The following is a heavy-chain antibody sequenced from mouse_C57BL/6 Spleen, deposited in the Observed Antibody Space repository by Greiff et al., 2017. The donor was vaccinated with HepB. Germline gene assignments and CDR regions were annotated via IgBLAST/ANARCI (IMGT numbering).Heavy chain of an antibody. CDR1: GYSITSGYY. V-gene: IGHV3-6*01. J-gene: IGHJ4*01. Sequence: EVKLVESGPGLVKPSQSLSLTCSVTGYSITSGYYWNWIRQFPGNKLEWMGYISYDGSNNYNPSLKNRISITRDTSKNQFFLKLNSVTTEDTATYYCARAAPGYAMDYWGQGTSVTVSS. CDR3: ARAAPGYAMDY. CDR2: ISYDGSN.